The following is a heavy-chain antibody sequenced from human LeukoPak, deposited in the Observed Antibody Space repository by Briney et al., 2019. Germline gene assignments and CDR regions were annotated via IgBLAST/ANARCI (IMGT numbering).Heavy chain of an antibody. CDR1: GDSVSSNSAA. CDR2: TYYRSKWYN. J-gene: IGHJ4*02. D-gene: IGHD3-22*01. Sequence: SQTLSLTCAISGDSVSSNSAAWNWIRQSPSRGLEWLGRTYYRSKWYNDYAVSVKSRITINPDTSKNQFSLQLNSVTPEDTAVYYCARGPTINYYDSSGPDQSFDYWGQGTLVTVSS. CDR3: ARGPTINYYDSSGPDQSFDY. V-gene: IGHV6-1*01.